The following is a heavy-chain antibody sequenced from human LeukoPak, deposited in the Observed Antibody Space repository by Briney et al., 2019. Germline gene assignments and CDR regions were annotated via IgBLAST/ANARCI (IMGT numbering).Heavy chain of an antibody. CDR1: GFTFSSYA. Sequence: GGSLRLSCSASGFTFSSYAMHWVRQPPGKGLEYVSAISSNGGSTYYADSVKGRFTISRDNSKNTLYLQMSSLRAEDTAVYYCVKVMAEYQLLSGPDYWGQGTLVTVSS. J-gene: IGHJ4*02. V-gene: IGHV3-64D*06. CDR2: ISSNGGST. D-gene: IGHD2-2*01. CDR3: VKVMAEYQLLSGPDY.